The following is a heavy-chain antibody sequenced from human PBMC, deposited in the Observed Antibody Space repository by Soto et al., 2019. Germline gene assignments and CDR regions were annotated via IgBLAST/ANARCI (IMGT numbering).Heavy chain of an antibody. D-gene: IGHD3-9*01. CDR2: INPSGGST. CDR3: ARAEPVLRYFDWLTSRPYYGMDV. V-gene: IGHV1-46*01. CDR1: GYTFTSYY. Sequence: VKVSFKASGYTFTSYYMHCVRHAPGQGLEWMRIINPSGGSTSYAQKFQGRVTMTRDTSTSTVYMELSSLRSEETAVYYCARAEPVLRYFDWLTSRPYYGMDVWGQGTTVTVSS. J-gene: IGHJ6*02.